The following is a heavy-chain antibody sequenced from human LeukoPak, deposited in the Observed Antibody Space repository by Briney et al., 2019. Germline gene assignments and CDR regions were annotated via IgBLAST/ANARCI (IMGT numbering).Heavy chain of an antibody. V-gene: IGHV3-21*01. CDR1: GFTFTTYS. D-gene: IGHD6-19*01. CDR3: ARDAGNSSGWNNFDY. J-gene: IGHJ4*02. Sequence: GGSLRLSCAASGFTFTTYSMNWVRQAPGKGLEWVSFLSSSGSHVYYADSVKGRFTISRDNAKNSLYLQMNGLRAEDTAVYYCARDAGNSSGWNNFDYWGQGNLVTVSS. CDR2: LSSSGSHV.